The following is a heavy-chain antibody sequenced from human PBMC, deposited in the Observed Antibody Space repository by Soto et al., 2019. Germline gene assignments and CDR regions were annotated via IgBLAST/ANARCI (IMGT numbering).Heavy chain of an antibody. CDR3: ARSPGIAVADY. CDR1: GFTFSNYW. J-gene: IGHJ4*02. CDR2: IKQDGSEK. D-gene: IGHD6-19*01. V-gene: IGHV3-7*02. Sequence: PGGSLRLSCAASGFTFSNYWMSWVRQAPGKGLEWVANIKQDGSEKYYVDSVKGRFTISRDNVKNSLYLQMNSLRAEDTAVYYCARSPGIAVADYWGQGTLVTVSS.